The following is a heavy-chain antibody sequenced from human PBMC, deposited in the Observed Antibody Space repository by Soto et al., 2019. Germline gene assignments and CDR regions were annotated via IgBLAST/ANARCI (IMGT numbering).Heavy chain of an antibody. D-gene: IGHD3-16*01. CDR2: IASSSSHI. CDR3: ARGISDYILVVHSALDF. V-gene: IGHV3-21*01. J-gene: IGHJ6*02. CDR1: GFTFSKYS. Sequence: GGSLRLSCAASGFTFSKYSINWVRQAPWKGLEWVSSIASSSSHIYYADSMKGRLTISRDNDEKSLYLKMNSLRADDTAVYFCARGISDYILVVHSALDFSGQGTTLTVCS.